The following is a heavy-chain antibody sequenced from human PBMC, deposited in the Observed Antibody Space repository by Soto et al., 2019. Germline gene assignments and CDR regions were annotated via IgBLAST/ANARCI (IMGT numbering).Heavy chain of an antibody. CDR2: IYTSGST. V-gene: IGHV4-4*07. Sequence: QVQLQESGPGLVKPSETLSLTCTVSGGSISSYYWSWIRQPAGKGLEWIGRIYTSGSTNYNPSPKSRVTMSVETSKNQFSLKLSSVTAADTAVYYCARGGSYYMGKYFQHWGQGTLVTVSS. D-gene: IGHD1-26*01. CDR1: GGSISSYY. CDR3: ARGGSYYMGKYFQH. J-gene: IGHJ1*01.